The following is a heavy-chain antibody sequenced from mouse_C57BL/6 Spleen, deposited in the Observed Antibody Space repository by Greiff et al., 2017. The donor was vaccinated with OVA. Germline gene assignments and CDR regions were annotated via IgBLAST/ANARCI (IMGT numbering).Heavy chain of an antibody. Sequence: EVQLQQSGPVLVKPGASVKMSCKASGYTFTDYYMNWVKQSHGKSLEWIGVINPYNGGTSYNQKFKGKATLTVDKSSSTAYMELNSLTSEDSAVYYCARLLYGYDGAWFADGGQGTLVTVAA. CDR1: GYTFTDYY. CDR3: ARLLYGYDGAWFAD. V-gene: IGHV1-19*01. CDR2: INPYNGGT. J-gene: IGHJ3*01. D-gene: IGHD2-2*01.